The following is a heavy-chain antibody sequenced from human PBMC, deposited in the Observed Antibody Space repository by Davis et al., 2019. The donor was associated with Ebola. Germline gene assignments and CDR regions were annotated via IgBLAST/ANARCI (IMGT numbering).Heavy chain of an antibody. J-gene: IGHJ6*02. D-gene: IGHD3-10*01. CDR3: ARAQGVRGVIRGMDV. CDR2: IYYNGDT. V-gene: IGHV4-30-4*01. Sequence: LRLSCAVSGGSISSGDYYWSWIRQPPGKGLEWIGYIYYNGDTYYNPSLKSRVTLSIDTSKNQFSLRLTSVTGADTAVYYCARAQGVRGVIRGMDVWGQGTTVTVSS. CDR1: GGSISSGDYY.